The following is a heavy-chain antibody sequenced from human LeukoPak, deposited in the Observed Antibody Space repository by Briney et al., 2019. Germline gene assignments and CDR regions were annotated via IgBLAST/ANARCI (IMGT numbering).Heavy chain of an antibody. CDR2: ICFDGSNK. CDR1: GFPFSSYG. Sequence: GGSLRLSCAASGFPFSSYGMHWVRQAPGKGLEWVALICFDGSNKYYADSVKGRFTISRDNSKNTLYLQMNSLRAEDTAVYYCARDQHYYYYDMDVWGQGTTVTVSS. J-gene: IGHJ6*02. CDR3: ARDQHYYYYDMDV. V-gene: IGHV3-33*01.